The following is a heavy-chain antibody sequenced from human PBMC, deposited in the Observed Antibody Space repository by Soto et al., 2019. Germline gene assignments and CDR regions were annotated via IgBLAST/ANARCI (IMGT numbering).Heavy chain of an antibody. Sequence: QVQLQQWCAGLLKPSETLSLTCAVYGGSFSGYYWSWIRPPPGKGLEWIGKINHSGSTNDNPSLKSRVTISVDTSKNQFSLKLSSVTAADTAVYYCARGFYCRSTSCPTRYYYMDVWGKGTTVTVSS. D-gene: IGHD2-2*01. J-gene: IGHJ6*03. CDR3: ARGFYCRSTSCPTRYYYMDV. V-gene: IGHV4-34*01. CDR1: GGSFSGYY. CDR2: INHSGST.